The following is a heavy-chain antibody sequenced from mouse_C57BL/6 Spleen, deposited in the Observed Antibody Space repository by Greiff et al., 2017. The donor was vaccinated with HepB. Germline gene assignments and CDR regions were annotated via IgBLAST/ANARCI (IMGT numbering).Heavy chain of an antibody. CDR1: GFTFTDYY. Sequence: DVHLVESGGGLVQPGGSLSLSCAASGFTFTDYYMSWVRQPPGKALEWLGFIRNKANGYTTEYSASVKGRFTISRDNSQSILYLQRNALRAEDSATYYCARYNLYYFDSWGQGTTLTVSS. CDR2: IRNKANGYTT. CDR3: ARYNLYYFDS. J-gene: IGHJ2*01. V-gene: IGHV7-3*01.